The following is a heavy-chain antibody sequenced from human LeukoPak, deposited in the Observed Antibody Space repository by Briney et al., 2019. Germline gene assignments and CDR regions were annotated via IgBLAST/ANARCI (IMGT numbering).Heavy chain of an antibody. V-gene: IGHV4-34*01. D-gene: IGHD2-2*01. CDR1: GGSFSGYY. Sequence: PSETLSLTCAVYGGSFSGYYWSWIRQPPGKGLEWIGEINHSGSTNYNPSLKSRVTISVDTSKNQFSLKLSSVTAADTAVNYCARGGNIVVVPAAMWYSIWGQGTLVTVSS. CDR3: ARGGNIVVVPAAMWYSI. CDR2: INHSGST. J-gene: IGHJ4*02.